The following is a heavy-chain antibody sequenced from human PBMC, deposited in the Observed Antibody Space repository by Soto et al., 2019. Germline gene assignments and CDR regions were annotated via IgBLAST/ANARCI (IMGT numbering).Heavy chain of an antibody. D-gene: IGHD5-12*01. CDR2: IIPILGIA. CDR1: GGTFSSYT. V-gene: IGHV1-69*02. CDR3: ARALVATINWFDP. J-gene: IGHJ5*02. Sequence: QVQLVQSGAEVKKPGSSVKVSCKASGGTFSSYTISWVRQAPGQGLEWMGRIIPILGIANYAQKFQGRVTITADKPTSTAYMELSSLRSEDTAVYYCARALVATINWFDPWGQGTLVTVSS.